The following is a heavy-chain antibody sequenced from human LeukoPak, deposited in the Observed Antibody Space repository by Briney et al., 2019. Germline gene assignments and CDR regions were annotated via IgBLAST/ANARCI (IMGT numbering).Heavy chain of an antibody. J-gene: IGHJ6*02. CDR2: VNRDGSET. V-gene: IGHV3-7*03. Sequence: PGGPLRLSGAASGFALSSHWMTWVRQVPGRGPAWVANVNRDGSETYYLDSVNGRFTISKANVKNSLYLQMTSVRAEATALYDCARNNGMDVWGQGTTVTVSS. CDR3: ARNNGMDV. CDR1: GFALSSHW.